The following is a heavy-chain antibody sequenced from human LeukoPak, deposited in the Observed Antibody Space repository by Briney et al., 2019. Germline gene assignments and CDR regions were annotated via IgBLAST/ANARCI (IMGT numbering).Heavy chain of an antibody. D-gene: IGHD1-1*01. CDR2: IRYDGSNK. V-gene: IGHV3-30*02. CDR1: GFTFSSYG. J-gene: IGHJ4*02. CDR3: AKGDWTLGYYFDY. Sequence: GGSLRLSCAASGFTFSSYGMHWVRQAPGKGLEGVAFIRYDGSNKYYADSVKGRFTISRDNSKNTLYLQMNSLRAEDTAVYYCAKGDWTLGYYFDYWGQGTLVTVSS.